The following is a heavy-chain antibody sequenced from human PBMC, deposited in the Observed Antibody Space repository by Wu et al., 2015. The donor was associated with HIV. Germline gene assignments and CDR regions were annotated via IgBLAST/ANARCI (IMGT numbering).Heavy chain of an antibody. V-gene: IGHV1-69*08. CDR3: AFVRGVKSGSWFDP. CDR2: IIPLYGTT. J-gene: IGHJ5*02. CDR1: GGTFTNYG. D-gene: IGHD3-10*01. Sequence: QVQMVQSGAEVRQPGSSVKVSCKASGGTFTNYGINWVRRAPGAGLEWLGTIIPLYGTTKYAQKFLGRIMISADTSTTTSSLELSSLRSEDTAIYYCAFVRGVKSGSWFDPWGQGSLVTVSS.